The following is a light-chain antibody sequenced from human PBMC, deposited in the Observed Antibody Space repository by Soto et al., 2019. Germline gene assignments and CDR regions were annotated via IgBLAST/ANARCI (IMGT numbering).Light chain of an antibody. CDR2: GAS. J-gene: IGKJ2*01. CDR1: QSVSSSY. CDR3: QQYGSSPFT. Sequence: EIVLTKSPGTLSLSPGERANLSCRASQSVSSSYLAWYQQKPGQAPRLLIYGASSRATGIPDRFSGGGSGTDFTLYISILEPEDFAVYYCQQYGSSPFTFGQGTKLEIK. V-gene: IGKV3-20*01.